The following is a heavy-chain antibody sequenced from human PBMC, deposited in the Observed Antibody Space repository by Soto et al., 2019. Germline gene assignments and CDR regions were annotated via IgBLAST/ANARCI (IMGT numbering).Heavy chain of an antibody. CDR2: IIPIFGTA. J-gene: IGHJ6*02. D-gene: IGHD3-3*01. CDR3: ARGGYYDFWSGYYTATGGIGMDV. V-gene: IGHV1-69*13. CDR1: GGTFSIYA. Sequence: ASVKVSCKASGGTFSIYAISWVLQSPGQWLDGMGGIIPIFGTANYAQKFQGRVTITADESTSTAYMELSSLRSEDTAVYYCARGGYYDFWSGYYTATGGIGMDVWGQGTTVTVSS.